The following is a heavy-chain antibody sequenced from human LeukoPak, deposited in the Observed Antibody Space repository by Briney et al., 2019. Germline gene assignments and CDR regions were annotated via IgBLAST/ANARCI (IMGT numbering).Heavy chain of an antibody. Sequence: GGSLRLSCAASGFTFSSYWMSWVRQAPGKGLEWVATINQNGGVKYYVDSVKGRFTISRDNAKTSLFLQMNSLRIDDTAMYYCTRTVNSASDFWGQGTLVTVSS. J-gene: IGHJ4*02. CDR2: INQNGGVK. V-gene: IGHV3-7*03. D-gene: IGHD4-23*01. CDR3: TRTVNSASDF. CDR1: GFTFSSYW.